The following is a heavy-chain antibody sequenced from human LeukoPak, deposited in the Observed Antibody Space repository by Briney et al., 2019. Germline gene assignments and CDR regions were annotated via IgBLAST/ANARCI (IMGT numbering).Heavy chain of an antibody. CDR2: ISGSGGST. D-gene: IGHD1-26*01. V-gene: IGHV3-23*01. CDR1: GFTFSSYA. CDR3: AKDSKIVGPTFRSYHYMDV. J-gene: IGHJ6*03. Sequence: GGSLRLSCAASGFTFSSYALSWVRQAPGKGLERVSGISGSGGSTYYADSVKGRFTISRDNSKKTPYLQMNSLRAEDTAVYYCAKDSKIVGPTFRSYHYMDVWGKGTTVTVSS.